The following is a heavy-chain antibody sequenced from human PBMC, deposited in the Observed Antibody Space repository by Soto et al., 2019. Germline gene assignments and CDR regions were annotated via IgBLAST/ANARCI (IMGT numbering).Heavy chain of an antibody. Sequence: PVGPLRLSWASAGCNCSDLGIRCILQAPGKGLEWVAGISKDGNSQHYADSVRGRFTISRDTSSTTVFLQMSSLSPEDAAVYYCARVEGDLRVLLYAFDIWGQGTMVTVSS. CDR1: GCNCSDLG. J-gene: IGHJ3*02. V-gene: IGHV3-30-3*01. D-gene: IGHD3-10*01. CDR2: ISKDGNSQ. CDR3: ARVEGDLRVLLYAFDI.